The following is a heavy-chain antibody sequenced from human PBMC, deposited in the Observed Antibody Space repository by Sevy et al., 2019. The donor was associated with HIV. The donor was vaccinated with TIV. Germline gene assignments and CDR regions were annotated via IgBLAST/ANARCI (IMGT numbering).Heavy chain of an antibody. CDR3: VKDQGGDLLGYFDY. CDR2: INGGGGGT. D-gene: IGHD1-26*01. V-gene: IGHV3-23*01. CDR1: GFPFSSYA. J-gene: IGHJ4*02. Sequence: GESLKISCAASGFPFSSYAMSWVRQAPGKGLEWVSVINGGGGGTYYAASVKGRFTISRDNSKNTLFLQMISLRAEDTAVYYWVKDQGGDLLGYFDYWGQGTLVTVSS.